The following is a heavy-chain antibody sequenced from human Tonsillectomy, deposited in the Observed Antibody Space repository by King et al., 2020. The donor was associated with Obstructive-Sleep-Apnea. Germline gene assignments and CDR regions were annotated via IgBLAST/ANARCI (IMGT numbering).Heavy chain of an antibody. CDR3: AKDGAGYCSSTSCYDVDY. CDR2: IRYDGSNK. V-gene: IGHV3-30*02. D-gene: IGHD2-2*01. J-gene: IGHJ4*02. CDR1: GFTFSSYG. Sequence: VQLVESGGGVVQPGRSLRLSCAASGFTFSSYGMHWVRQAPGKGLEWVAFIRYDGSNKYYADSVKGRFTISRDNSKNTLYLQMNSLRAEDTAVYYCAKDGAGYCSSTSCYDVDYWGQGTLVTVSS.